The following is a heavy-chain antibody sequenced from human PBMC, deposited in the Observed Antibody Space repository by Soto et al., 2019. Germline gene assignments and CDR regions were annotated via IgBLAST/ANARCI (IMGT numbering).Heavy chain of an antibody. Sequence: GGSLRLSCTVSGFTFGNYGMSWVRQAPGKGLQWVSTIDTSGGNTYYADSVKGRFTISRDNSKKTLYPQLSSLRDDDTAVYYCASDYWGQGTLVTVSS. V-gene: IGHV3-23*05. J-gene: IGHJ4*02. CDR3: ASDY. CDR2: IDTSGGNT. CDR1: GFTFGNYG.